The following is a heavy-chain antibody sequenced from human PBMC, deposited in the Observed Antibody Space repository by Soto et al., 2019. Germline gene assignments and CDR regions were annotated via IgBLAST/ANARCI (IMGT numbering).Heavy chain of an antibody. CDR1: GYTLTRYY. CDR3: ARGLSPGGGAFDY. D-gene: IGHD3-16*01. Sequence: QVQLVQSGAEVKKPGASVKVTCKASGYTLTRYYLHWVRQAPGQELKWMGIMNPSGGSTSYAQKFQGIVTITRSTSTSTVYMELSSLRSEDTAVYYCARGLSPGGGAFDYWGQGTLVTVSS. V-gene: IGHV1-46*01. J-gene: IGHJ4*02. CDR2: MNPSGGST.